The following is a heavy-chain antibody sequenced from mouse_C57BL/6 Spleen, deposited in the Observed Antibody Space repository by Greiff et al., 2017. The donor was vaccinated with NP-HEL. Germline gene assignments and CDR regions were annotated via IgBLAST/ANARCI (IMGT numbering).Heavy chain of an antibody. J-gene: IGHJ3*01. Sequence: QVQLQQPGAELVKPGASVKMSCKASGYTFTSYWITWVKQRPGQGLEWIGDIYPGSGSTNYNEKFKSKATLTVDTSSSTAYMQLSSLTSEDSAVYYCARRHYDGAWFAYWGQGTLVTVSA. CDR1: GYTFTSYW. CDR3: ARRHYDGAWFAY. CDR2: IYPGSGST. D-gene: IGHD1-2*01. V-gene: IGHV1-55*01.